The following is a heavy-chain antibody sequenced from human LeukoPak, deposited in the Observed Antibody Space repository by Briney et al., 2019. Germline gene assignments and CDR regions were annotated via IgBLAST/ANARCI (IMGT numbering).Heavy chain of an antibody. Sequence: SETLSLTCAVYGGSFSGYYWSWIRQPPGKGLEWIGEINHSGSTNYNPSLKSRVTISVDTSKNQFSLKLSSVTAADTAVYYCARGGYFYGSGSYYNEYNWFDPWGRGTLVTVSS. CDR3: ARGGYFYGSGSYYNEYNWFDP. D-gene: IGHD3-10*01. CDR2: INHSGST. J-gene: IGHJ5*02. CDR1: GGSFSGYY. V-gene: IGHV4-34*01.